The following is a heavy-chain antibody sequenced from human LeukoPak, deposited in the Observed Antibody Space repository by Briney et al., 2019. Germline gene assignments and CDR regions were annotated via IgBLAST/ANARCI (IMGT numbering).Heavy chain of an antibody. CDR3: AKDGYSYGQGAFDI. Sequence: GGSLRLSCAASGFTFSSYAMTWVRQAPGKGLEWVSAISGSGGSTYYADSVRGRFTIPRDNSKNTLYLQMNSLRAEDTAVYYCAKDGYSYGQGAFDIWGQGTMVTVSS. CDR2: ISGSGGST. D-gene: IGHD5-18*01. V-gene: IGHV3-23*01. J-gene: IGHJ3*02. CDR1: GFTFSSYA.